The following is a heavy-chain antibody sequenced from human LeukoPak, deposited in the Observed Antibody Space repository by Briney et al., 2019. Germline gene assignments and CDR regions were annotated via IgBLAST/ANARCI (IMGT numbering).Heavy chain of an antibody. J-gene: IGHJ4*02. V-gene: IGHV4-34*01. Sequence: ETLSLTCAVYGGSFSGYYWSWIRQPPGKGLEWIGEINHSGSTNYNPSLKSRVTISVDTSKNQFSLKLSSVTAADTAVYYCARQPYDDYGDSRTFDYRGQGTLVTVSS. CDR3: ARQPYDDYGDSRTFDY. D-gene: IGHD4-17*01. CDR1: GGSFSGYY. CDR2: INHSGST.